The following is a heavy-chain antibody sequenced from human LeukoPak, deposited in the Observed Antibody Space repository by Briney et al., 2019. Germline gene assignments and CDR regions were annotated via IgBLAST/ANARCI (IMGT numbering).Heavy chain of an antibody. Sequence: PGGSLRLSCAASGFTFSSYWMSWVRQAPGKGLEWVANIKQDGSEKCYMDSVKGRFTISRDNAKNSLYLQMNSLRAEDTAVYYCARGQGAWGTGLNWFDPWGQGTLVTVSS. CDR2: IKQDGSEK. D-gene: IGHD1-1*01. CDR3: ARGQGAWGTGLNWFDP. J-gene: IGHJ5*02. V-gene: IGHV3-7*01. CDR1: GFTFSSYW.